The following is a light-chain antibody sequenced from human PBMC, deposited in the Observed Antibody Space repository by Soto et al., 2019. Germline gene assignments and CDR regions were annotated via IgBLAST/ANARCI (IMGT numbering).Light chain of an antibody. CDR3: QQYYSTPPLT. CDR1: QSVGSSY. J-gene: IGKJ4*01. CDR2: WAS. Sequence: EVVLTQSPGTLSLSPGERATLSCGASQSVGSSYLAWYQQKPGQAPKLLIYWASTRESGVPDRFSGSGSGTDFTLTISSLQAEDVAVYYCQQYYSTPPLTFGGGTKVEIK. V-gene: IGKV3-20*01.